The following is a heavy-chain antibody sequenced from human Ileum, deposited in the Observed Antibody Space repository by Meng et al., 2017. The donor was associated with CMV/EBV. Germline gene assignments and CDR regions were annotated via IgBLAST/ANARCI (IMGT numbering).Heavy chain of an antibody. Sequence: LQESGLGLVKPSETLSPTCNVSGGSISSRTHYWGWIRQPPGKGLEWIGTIYYSGTTYYNPSLKSRVTISVDTSKNQFSLKLSSVTAADTAVYYCARGWVHSASSLHFDYWSQGTLVTVSS. V-gene: IGHV4-39*07. J-gene: IGHJ4*02. CDR1: GGSISSRTHY. CDR3: ARGWVHSASSLHFDY. D-gene: IGHD6-6*01. CDR2: IYYSGTT.